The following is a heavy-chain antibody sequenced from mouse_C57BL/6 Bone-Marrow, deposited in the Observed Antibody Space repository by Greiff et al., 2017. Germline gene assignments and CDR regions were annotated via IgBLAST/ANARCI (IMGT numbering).Heavy chain of an antibody. V-gene: IGHV2-2*01. CDR1: GFSLTSYG. CDR2: IWSGGST. J-gene: IGHJ1*03. Sequence: VKLMESGPGLVQPSQSLSITCTVSGFSLTSYGVHWVRQSPGKGLEWLGVIWSGGSTDYNAAFISRLSISKDNSKSQVFFKMNSLQADDTAIYYCARTHYYGSSYWYFDVWGTGTTVTVSS. D-gene: IGHD1-1*01. CDR3: ARTHYYGSSYWYFDV.